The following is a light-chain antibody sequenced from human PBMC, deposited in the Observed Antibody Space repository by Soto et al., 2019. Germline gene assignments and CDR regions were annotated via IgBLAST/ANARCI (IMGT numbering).Light chain of an antibody. J-gene: IGKJ4*01. CDR3: QQYNKSPLT. CDR2: GAS. CDR1: QSVSSN. Sequence: EIVMTQSPATLSVSPGERATLSCRASQSVSSNLAWYQQKPGQAPRLLIYGASTRATGIPATFSGSGSGTEFTLSISSLQSEDFAVYYCQQYNKSPLTFGGGTKVEIK. V-gene: IGKV3-15*01.